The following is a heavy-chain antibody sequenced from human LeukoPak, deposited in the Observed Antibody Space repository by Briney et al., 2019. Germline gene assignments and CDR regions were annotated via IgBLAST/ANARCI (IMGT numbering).Heavy chain of an antibody. Sequence: SCKASGGTFSSYAISWVRQAPGKGLEWVSAISGSGGSTYYADSVKGRFTISRDNSKNTLYLQMNSLRAEDTAVYYCAKIRYSSGWFSFDYWGQGTLVTVSS. J-gene: IGHJ4*02. CDR1: GGTFSSYA. CDR3: AKIRYSSGWFSFDY. D-gene: IGHD6-19*01. V-gene: IGHV3-23*01. CDR2: ISGSGGST.